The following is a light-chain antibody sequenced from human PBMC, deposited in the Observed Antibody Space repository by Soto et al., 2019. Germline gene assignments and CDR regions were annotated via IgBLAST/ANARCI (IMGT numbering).Light chain of an antibody. CDR1: QSVSSSY. J-gene: IGKJ2*01. CDR2: GSS. Sequence: EIVLTQSPGTLSLSPGERATLSCRASQSVSSSYLTWYQQKPGQAPRVLVYGSSRRATGIPDRFSGSGSGTDFTLTISRLEPEDFAVYYCQQYGRSPGYTFGQETKLEIK. CDR3: QQYGRSPGYT. V-gene: IGKV3-20*01.